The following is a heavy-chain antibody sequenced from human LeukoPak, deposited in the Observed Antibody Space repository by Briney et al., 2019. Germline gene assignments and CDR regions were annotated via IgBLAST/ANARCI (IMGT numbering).Heavy chain of an antibody. J-gene: IGHJ4*02. CDR1: GFTFSSYE. D-gene: IGHD2-2*01. CDR2: ISSSGSTI. Sequence: PGGSLRLSRAASGFTFSSYEMNWVRQAPGKGLEWVSYISSSGSTIYYADSVKGRLTISRDNANNSLYLHMNSLKGEDTAVYYCARVGFDCSSSSCYEYYFDYWGQGTLITVSS. CDR3: ARVGFDCSSSSCYEYYFDY. V-gene: IGHV3-48*03.